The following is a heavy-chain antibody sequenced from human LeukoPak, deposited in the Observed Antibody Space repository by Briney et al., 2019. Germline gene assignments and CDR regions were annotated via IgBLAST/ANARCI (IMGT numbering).Heavy chain of an antibody. CDR3: ARPYCGGDCYLN. J-gene: IGHJ4*02. CDR1: GYTLTELS. V-gene: IGHV1-24*01. CDR2: FDPEDGET. D-gene: IGHD2-21*02. Sequence: ASVKVSCKVSGYTLTELSMHWVRQAPGKGLEWMGGFDPEDGETIYAQKFQGRVTITADKSTSTAYMELSSLRSEDTAVYYCARPYCGGDCYLNWGQGTLVTVSS.